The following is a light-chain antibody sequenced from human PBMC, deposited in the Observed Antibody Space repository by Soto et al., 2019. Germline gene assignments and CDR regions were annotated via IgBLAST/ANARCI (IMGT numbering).Light chain of an antibody. CDR1: QTVSSAY. V-gene: IGKV3-20*01. Sequence: EIVLTQSPGTLSLSPGERATLSCRASQTVSSAYLGWYQQKPGQAPRLLIYGTSSRATGIPDRFSGSGSGTDFTPTISRLEPEDFAVYYCQQYDSFPLIAFGQGTRLEIK. CDR2: GTS. J-gene: IGKJ5*01. CDR3: QQYDSFPLIA.